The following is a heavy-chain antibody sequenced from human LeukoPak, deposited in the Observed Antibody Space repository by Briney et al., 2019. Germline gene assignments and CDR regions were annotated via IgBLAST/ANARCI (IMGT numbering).Heavy chain of an antibody. Sequence: QAGGSLRLSCTPSRFISSTFCMTGVRQTPGKGLEWLAQIKGDGSEKYFVDSVKGRFTISRENAKNSMYLQMNTLRADDTAVYFSVRDSGFRSLDYWGQGTLVTVSS. CDR1: RFISSTFC. V-gene: IGHV3-7*01. CDR2: IKGDGSEK. J-gene: IGHJ4*02. CDR3: VRDSGFRSLDY. D-gene: IGHD3-10*01.